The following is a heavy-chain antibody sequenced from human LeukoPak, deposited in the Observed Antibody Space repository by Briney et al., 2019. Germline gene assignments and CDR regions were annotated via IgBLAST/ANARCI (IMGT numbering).Heavy chain of an antibody. V-gene: IGHV1-69*04. CDR3: ARVSCSGGSCYSGRWFDP. J-gene: IGHJ5*02. CDR1: GGTFSSYA. Sequence: VASVKVSCKASGGTFSSYAISWVRQAPGQGLEWMGRIIPILGIANYAQKFQGRVTITADKSTSTAYMELSSLRSEDTAVYYCARVSCSGGSCYSGRWFDPWGQGTLDTVSS. CDR2: IIPILGIA. D-gene: IGHD2-15*01.